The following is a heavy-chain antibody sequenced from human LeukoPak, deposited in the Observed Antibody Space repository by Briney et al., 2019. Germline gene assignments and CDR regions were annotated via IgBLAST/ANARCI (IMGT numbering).Heavy chain of an antibody. J-gene: IGHJ4*02. CDR3: AREHCSSTSCRLDY. Sequence: ASVKVSCKVSGYTLTELSMHWVRQAPGKGLEWMGGFDSEDGETIYAQKFQGRVTMTEDTSTDTAYMELSSLRSDDTAVYYCAREHCSSTSCRLDYWGQGTLVTVSS. V-gene: IGHV1-24*01. D-gene: IGHD2-2*01. CDR1: GYTLTELS. CDR2: FDSEDGET.